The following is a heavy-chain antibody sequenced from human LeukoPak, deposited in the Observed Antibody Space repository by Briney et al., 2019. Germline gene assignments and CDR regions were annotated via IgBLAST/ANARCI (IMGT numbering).Heavy chain of an antibody. CDR2: IAPSVDTT. D-gene: IGHD2-8*02. J-gene: IGHJ4*02. Sequence: ASVKISCKSFGFTFTNYLLHWVRQAPGQGLEWVGRIAPSVDTTNYAQKFRGRVTMTRDTSTSTVYMELSSLRSDDTAIYYCVREESGGYFDYWGQGTLVTVSS. CDR1: GFTFTNYL. V-gene: IGHV1-46*01. CDR3: VREESGGYFDY.